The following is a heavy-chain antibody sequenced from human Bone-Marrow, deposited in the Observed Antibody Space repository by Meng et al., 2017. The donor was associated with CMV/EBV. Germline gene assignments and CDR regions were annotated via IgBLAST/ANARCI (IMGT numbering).Heavy chain of an antibody. J-gene: IGHJ6*02. CDR1: GFTFSSYA. CDR2: ISGSGGST. D-gene: IGHD3-10*01. CDR3: AKVQRELLWFGELLLIGMDV. V-gene: IGHV3-23*01. Sequence: GESLKISCAASGFTFSSYAMSWVRQAPGKGLEWVSAISGSGGSTYYADSVKGRFTISRDNSKNTLYLQMNSLRAEDTAVYYCAKVQRELLWFGELLLIGMDVWGQGTTVTVSS.